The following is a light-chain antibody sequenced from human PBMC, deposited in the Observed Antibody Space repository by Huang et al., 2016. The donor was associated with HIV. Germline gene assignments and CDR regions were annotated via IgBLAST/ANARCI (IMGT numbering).Light chain of an antibody. CDR1: QSVSTD. Sequence: EMVMTQSPATLSVSAGERATLSCRASQSVSTDLAWYQQRPGQAPRLLIYGASTRATGIPARFSGSGSGTDFTLTISSLQSEDVALYYCHQYNNWPPWTFGQGTKVEIK. V-gene: IGKV3-15*01. J-gene: IGKJ1*01. CDR2: GAS. CDR3: HQYNNWPPWT.